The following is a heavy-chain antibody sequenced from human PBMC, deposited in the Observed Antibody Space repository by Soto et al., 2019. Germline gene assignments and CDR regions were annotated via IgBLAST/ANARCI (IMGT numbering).Heavy chain of an antibody. CDR2: IKPDGSDM. J-gene: IGHJ4*02. D-gene: IGHD4-17*01. CDR3: ARDPGLSRYDDYEYLDY. Sequence: PGGSLRLSCAASGFTFRKYWMSWVRQAPGKGLEWVAYIKPDGSDMYYVDSVRGRFTISRDNAKNSLYLQMNSLRAEDTAMYYCARDPGLSRYDDYEYLDYWSQGTLVTVSS. CDR1: GFTFRKYW. V-gene: IGHV3-7*01.